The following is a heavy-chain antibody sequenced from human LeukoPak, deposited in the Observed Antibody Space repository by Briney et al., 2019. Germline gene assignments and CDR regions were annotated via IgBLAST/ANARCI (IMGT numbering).Heavy chain of an antibody. CDR3: AKDGGRIFTMIVVVITPDAFDI. V-gene: IGHV3-23*01. J-gene: IGHJ3*02. CDR2: ISGSGGST. CDR1: GFTFSSYA. D-gene: IGHD3-22*01. Sequence: GGSLRLSCAASGFTFSSYAMSWVRQAPGKGLEWVSAISGSGGSTYYADSVKGRFTISRDNSKNTLYLQMNSLRAEDTAVYYCAKDGGRIFTMIVVVITPDAFDIWGQGTMVTVSS.